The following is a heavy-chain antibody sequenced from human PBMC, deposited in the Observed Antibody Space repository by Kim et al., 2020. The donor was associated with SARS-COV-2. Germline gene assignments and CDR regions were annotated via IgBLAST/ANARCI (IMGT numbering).Heavy chain of an antibody. CDR3: ATSFLGATPYYYYGMDV. J-gene: IGHJ6*02. Sequence: ASVKVSCKVSGYTLTELSMHWVRQAPGKGLEWMGGFDPEDGETIYAQKFQGRVTMTEDTSTDTAYMELSSLRSEDTAVYYCATSFLGATPYYYYGMDVWGQGTTVTVSS. D-gene: IGHD1-26*01. V-gene: IGHV1-24*01. CDR2: FDPEDGET. CDR1: GYTLTELS.